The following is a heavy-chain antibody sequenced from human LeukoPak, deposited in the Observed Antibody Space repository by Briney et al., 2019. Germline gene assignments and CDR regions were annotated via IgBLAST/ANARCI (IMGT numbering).Heavy chain of an antibody. CDR3: ASSVYSGSPTKTFDY. J-gene: IGHJ4*02. V-gene: IGHV3-53*01. D-gene: IGHD3-10*01. Sequence: PGGSPRLSCAVSGFTAGSNYMTWVRQAPGKGLEWVSVIYSGGTTYYADSVKGRFTISRDSSKNTLYLQMNSLRAEDTAVYYCASSVYSGSPTKTFDYWGQGTLVTVSS. CDR1: GFTAGSNY. CDR2: IYSGGTT.